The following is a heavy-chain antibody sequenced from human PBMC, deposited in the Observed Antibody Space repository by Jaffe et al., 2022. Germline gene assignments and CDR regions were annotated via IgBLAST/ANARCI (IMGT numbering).Heavy chain of an antibody. CDR2: ISSSSSTI. D-gene: IGHD2-15*01. V-gene: IGHV3-48*01. J-gene: IGHJ5*02. CDR1: GFTFSSYS. CDR3: ARSRIGYCSS. Sequence: EVQLVESGGGLVQPGGSLRLSCAASGFTFSSYSMNWVRQAPGKGLEWVSYISSSSSTIYYADSVKGRFTISRDNAKNSLYLQMNSLRAEDTAVYYCARSRIGYCSSWGQGTLVTVSS.